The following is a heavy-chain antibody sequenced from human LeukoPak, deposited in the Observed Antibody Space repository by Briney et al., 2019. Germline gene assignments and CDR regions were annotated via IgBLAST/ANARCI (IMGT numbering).Heavy chain of an antibody. CDR1: GFTFSSYA. V-gene: IGHV3-30-3*01. CDR3: ARDGSFGVVRGSIDY. D-gene: IGHD3-3*01. J-gene: IGHJ4*02. CDR2: ISYDGSNK. Sequence: PGGSLRLSCAASGFTFSSYAMHWVRQAPGKGLEWVAVISYDGSNKYYADSVKGRFTISRDSSKNTLYLQMNSLRAEDTAVYYCARDGSFGVVRGSIDYWGQGTLVTVSS.